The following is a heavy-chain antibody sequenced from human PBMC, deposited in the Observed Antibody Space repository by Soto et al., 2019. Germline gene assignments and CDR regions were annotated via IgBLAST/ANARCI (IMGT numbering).Heavy chain of an antibody. CDR2: ISYDGSNK. CDR3: AKDSGLQNRYNWFDP. V-gene: IGHV3-30*18. J-gene: IGHJ5*02. D-gene: IGHD4-4*01. Sequence: QVQLVESGGGVVQPGRSLRLSCAASGFTFSSYGMHWVRQAPGKGLEWVAVISYDGSNKYYADSVKGRFTISRDNSKNTLYLQMNSLRAEDTAVYYCAKDSGLQNRYNWFDPWGQGTLVTVSS. CDR1: GFTFSSYG.